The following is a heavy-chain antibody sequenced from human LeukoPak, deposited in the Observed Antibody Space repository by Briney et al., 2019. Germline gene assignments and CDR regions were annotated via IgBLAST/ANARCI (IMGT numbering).Heavy chain of an antibody. CDR3: ARVVVPAAIGDFDY. J-gene: IGHJ4*02. CDR2: INSNNSYI. CDR1: GFTFSSYC. V-gene: IGHV3-21*01. D-gene: IGHD2-2*02. Sequence: GGSLRLSCAASGFTFSSYCMNWVRQAPGKGLEWVSPINSNNSYIYYADSVKGRFTISRDNAKNSLYLQMNSLRAEDTAVYYCARVVVPAAIGDFDYWGQGTLVTVSS.